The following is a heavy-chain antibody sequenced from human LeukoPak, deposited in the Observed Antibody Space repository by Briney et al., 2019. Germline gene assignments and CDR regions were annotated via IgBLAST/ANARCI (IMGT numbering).Heavy chain of an antibody. V-gene: IGHV4-39*07. Sequence: SETLSLTCTVSGGSISSSTYYWGWIRQPPGKGLEWIGTIYYSGSTYYNPSLKSRVTISVDTSKNQFSLKLSSVTAADTAVYYCARDPPTADNAFGIWGQGTMVTVSS. CDR1: GGSISSSTYY. CDR2: IYYSGST. D-gene: IGHD4-17*01. J-gene: IGHJ3*02. CDR3: ARDPPTADNAFGI.